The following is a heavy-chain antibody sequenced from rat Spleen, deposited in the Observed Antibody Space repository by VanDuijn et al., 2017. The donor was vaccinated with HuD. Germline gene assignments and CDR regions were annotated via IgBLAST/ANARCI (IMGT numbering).Heavy chain of an antibody. Sequence: QVQLKESGPVLVQASETLSLTCTVSGFSLTNYGIIWVRQPPGKGLEWMGIIWRNGNTDYNSTLKSRLSISRDTSKNQVFLKMSSLQTDDTGTYYCTRDPPGSSGVMDVWGQGASVTVSS. CDR2: IWRNGNT. J-gene: IGHJ4*01. D-gene: IGHD5-1*01. CDR1: GFSLTNYG. V-gene: IGHV2-52*01. CDR3: TRDPPGSSGVMDV.